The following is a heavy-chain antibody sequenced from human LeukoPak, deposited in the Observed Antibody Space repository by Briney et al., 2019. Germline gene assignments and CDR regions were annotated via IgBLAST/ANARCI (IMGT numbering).Heavy chain of an antibody. V-gene: IGHV3-23*01. CDR1: GFTFSSYA. CDR3: ANRVYNYGLDAFDI. CDR2: ISGSGGTT. J-gene: IGHJ3*02. Sequence: GGSLRLSCAASGFTFSSYAMSWVRQPPGKGLEWVSGISGSGGTTYYADSVKGRFTISRDDSKNTLYLQMNSLRAEDTAVYYCANRVYNYGLDAFDIWGQGTMVTVSS. D-gene: IGHD5-18*01.